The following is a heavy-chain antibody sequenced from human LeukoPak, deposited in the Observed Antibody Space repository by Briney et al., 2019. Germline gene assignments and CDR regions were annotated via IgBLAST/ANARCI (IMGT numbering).Heavy chain of an antibody. CDR2: IYTSGST. D-gene: IGHD2-2*01. Sequence: SETLSLTCTVSGGSISSGSYYWSWIRQPAGKGLEWIGRIYTSGSTNYNPSLKSRVTISVDKSKNQFSLNLNSVTAADTAVYYCARAGQGYCTSARCYLSLGYWGQGTLVTVSS. CDR1: GGSISSGSYY. J-gene: IGHJ4*02. V-gene: IGHV4-61*02. CDR3: ARAGQGYCTSARCYLSLGY.